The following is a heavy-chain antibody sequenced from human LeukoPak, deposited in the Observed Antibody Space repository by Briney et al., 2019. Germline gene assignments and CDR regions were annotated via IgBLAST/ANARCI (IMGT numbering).Heavy chain of an antibody. J-gene: IGHJ3*02. CDR2: ISNSGGST. CDR1: GFTFSNYA. V-gene: IGHV3-23*01. Sequence: GGSLRLSCAASGFTFSNYAMNWVRQVPGKGLEWVSAISNSGGSTYYADSVKGRFTISRDNSKNTLYLQMNSLRAEDTAVYYCAKGSSATLGGAFDIWGQGTMVTVSS. D-gene: IGHD3-22*01. CDR3: AKGSSATLGGAFDI.